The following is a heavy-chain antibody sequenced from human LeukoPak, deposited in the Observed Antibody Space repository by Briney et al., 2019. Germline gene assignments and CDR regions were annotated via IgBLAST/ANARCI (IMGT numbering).Heavy chain of an antibody. Sequence: GGSLRLSCTASGFSFSGHWMHWARQLPGKGLVWVSRISPTGSTTSYADSVKGRFTVSRDNAKNTLYLQMNSLRVEDTAVYYCGTQKGEDCSGGTCYPYSFDYWGQGTLVTVSS. J-gene: IGHJ4*02. CDR3: GTQKGEDCSGGTCYPYSFDY. D-gene: IGHD2-15*01. CDR1: GFSFSGHW. CDR2: ISPTGSTT. V-gene: IGHV3-74*01.